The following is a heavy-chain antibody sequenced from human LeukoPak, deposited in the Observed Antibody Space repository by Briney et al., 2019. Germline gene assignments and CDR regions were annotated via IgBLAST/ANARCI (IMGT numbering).Heavy chain of an antibody. CDR3: ARGTPYNWNYLGDY. CDR1: GFTFSSYS. Sequence: SGGSLRLSCAASGFTFSSYSMNWVRQAPGKGLEWVSSISSSSSYIYYADSVKGRFTISRDNAKNSLYLQMNSLRAEDTAVYYWARGTPYNWNYLGDYWGQGTLVTVSS. CDR2: ISSSSSYI. V-gene: IGHV3-21*01. D-gene: IGHD1-7*01. J-gene: IGHJ4*02.